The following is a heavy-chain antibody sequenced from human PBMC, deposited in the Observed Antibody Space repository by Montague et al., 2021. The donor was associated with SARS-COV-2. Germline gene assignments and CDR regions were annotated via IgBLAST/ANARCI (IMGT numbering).Heavy chain of an antibody. D-gene: IGHD2-2*01. V-gene: IGHV3-20*04. CDR1: GFTFGDYG. Sequence: SLRLSCAASGFTFGDYGMSWVRQAPGKGLEWVSGINWNGGSTGYADSVKGRFTISRDNAKNSLYLQMNSLRAEDTALYYCARDKYCSSTSCYPRDYYYYGMDVWGQGTTVTVSS. CDR3: ARDKYCSSTSCYPRDYYYYGMDV. J-gene: IGHJ6*02. CDR2: INWNGGST.